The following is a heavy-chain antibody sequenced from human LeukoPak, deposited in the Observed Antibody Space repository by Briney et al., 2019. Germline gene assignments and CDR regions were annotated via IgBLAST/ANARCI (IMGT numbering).Heavy chain of an antibody. V-gene: IGHV4-34*01. CDR1: GGSFSGYY. J-gene: IGHJ3*02. D-gene: IGHD3-3*01. CDR2: IYHSGST. CDR3: ARAAITIFGVVPISAAFDI. Sequence: SETLSLTCAVYGGSFSGYYWSWIRQPPGKGLEWIGYIYHSGSTYYNPSLKSRVTISVDRSKNQFSLKLSSVTAADTAVYYCARAAITIFGVVPISAAFDIWGQGTMVTVSS.